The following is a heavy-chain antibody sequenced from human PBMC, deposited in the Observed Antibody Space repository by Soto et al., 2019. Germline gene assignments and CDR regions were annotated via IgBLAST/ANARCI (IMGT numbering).Heavy chain of an antibody. V-gene: IGHV4-39*01. Sequence: SETMSLTCTVSGGSISSSSYYWGWIKQPPGKGLEWIGSIYYSGSTYYNPSLKSRVTISVDTSKNQFSLKLSSVTAADTAVYYCARHTPAISISDHWGQGTLVTVSS. CDR1: GGSISSSSYY. CDR2: IYYSGST. J-gene: IGHJ4*02. CDR3: ARHTPAISISDH. D-gene: IGHD2-15*01.